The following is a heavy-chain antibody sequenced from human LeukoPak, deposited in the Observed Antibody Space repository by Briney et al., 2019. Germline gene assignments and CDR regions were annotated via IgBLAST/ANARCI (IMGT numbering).Heavy chain of an antibody. Sequence: SETLSLTCTVSGGSISSSSYYWGWIRQPPGKGLEWIGSIYYSGSTYYNPSLKSRVTISADTSKNQFSLKLSSVTAADTAVYYCARQGGRYFDWLLTYFDYWGQGTLVTVSS. D-gene: IGHD3-9*01. CDR1: GGSISSSSYY. CDR2: IYYSGST. CDR3: ARQGGRYFDWLLTYFDY. J-gene: IGHJ4*02. V-gene: IGHV4-39*01.